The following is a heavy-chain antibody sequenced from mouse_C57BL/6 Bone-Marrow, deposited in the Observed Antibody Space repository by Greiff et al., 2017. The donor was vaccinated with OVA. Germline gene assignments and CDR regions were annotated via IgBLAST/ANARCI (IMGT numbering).Heavy chain of an antibody. D-gene: IGHD3-2*02. Sequence: EVQLQQSGPGLVKPSQSLSLTCSVTGYSITSGYYWNWIRQFPGNKLEWMGYISYDGSNNYNPSLKNRISITRDTSKNQFFLKLNSVTTEDTATYYCARGAQATKAWFAYWGQGTLVTVSA. CDR1: GYSITSGYY. V-gene: IGHV3-6*01. CDR3: ARGAQATKAWFAY. J-gene: IGHJ3*01. CDR2: ISYDGSN.